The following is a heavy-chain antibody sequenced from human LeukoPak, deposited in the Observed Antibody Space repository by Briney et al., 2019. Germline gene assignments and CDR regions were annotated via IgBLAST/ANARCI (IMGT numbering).Heavy chain of an antibody. D-gene: IGHD5-18*01. Sequence: GRSLRLSCAASGFTFSTYGMHWVRQAPGKGLEWVAVIWYDGSNKYYSDSVKGRFTISRDNSKNTLYLQMNSLSAEDTAVYYCAKEDDGYGCDYWGQGSLVTVSS. CDR3: AKEDDGYGCDY. V-gene: IGHV3-33*06. CDR1: GFTFSTYG. CDR2: IWYDGSNK. J-gene: IGHJ4*02.